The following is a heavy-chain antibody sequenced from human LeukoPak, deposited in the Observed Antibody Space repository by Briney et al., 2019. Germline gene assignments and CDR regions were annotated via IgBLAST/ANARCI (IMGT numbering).Heavy chain of an antibody. D-gene: IGHD1-1*01. V-gene: IGHV1-18*01. CDR2: ISAYNGNT. J-gene: IGHJ4*02. CDR1: GYTFTSYG. CDR3: ARDQLEPLFFDY. Sequence: GASVKVSCKPSGYTFTSYGISCVRQAPGQALEWMGWISAYNGNTNYAQKLQGRVTMPTDTSTSTAYMELRSLRSDNTAVYYCARDQLEPLFFDYWGQGSLVTVST.